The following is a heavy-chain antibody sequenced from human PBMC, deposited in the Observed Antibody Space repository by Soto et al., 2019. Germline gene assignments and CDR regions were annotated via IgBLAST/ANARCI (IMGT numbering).Heavy chain of an antibody. CDR2: ISYDGSNK. D-gene: IGHD3-22*01. V-gene: IGHV3-30-3*01. Sequence: GGSVRLSCAAAGFTFSSYAMHWVCQAPGKGLEWVAVISYDGSNKYYADSVKGRFTISRDNSKNTLYLQMNSLRAEDTAVYYCAREFDSSGYYEFDFWGQGTLVTVSS. J-gene: IGHJ4*02. CDR1: GFTFSSYA. CDR3: AREFDSSGYYEFDF.